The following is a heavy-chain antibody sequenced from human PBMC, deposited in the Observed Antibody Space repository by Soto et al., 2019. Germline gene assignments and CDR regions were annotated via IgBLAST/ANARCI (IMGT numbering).Heavy chain of an antibody. CDR3: VHRRGGGYWFPGVSSRFYYGLDV. Sequence: QITLKESGPPLVKPTQTLTLTCTFSGFSLNTGGLGVGWIRQPPGKALEWLALIYWDYDKRYNPSLKSSLTITNGQTQSHVALTRTTRHPVDGRTKYCVHRRGGGYWFPGVSSRFYYGLDVWGPGTTVTVSS. CDR1: GFSLNTGGLG. D-gene: IGHD2-21*02. CDR2: IYWDYDK. J-gene: IGHJ6*02. V-gene: IGHV2-5*02.